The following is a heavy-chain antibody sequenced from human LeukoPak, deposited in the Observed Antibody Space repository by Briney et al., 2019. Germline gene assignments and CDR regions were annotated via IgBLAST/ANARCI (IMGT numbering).Heavy chain of an antibody. D-gene: IGHD3-10*01. Sequence: GASVKVSCKVSGYTLTELSMHWVRQAPGKGLEWMGGFDPEDGETIYAQKFQGRVTMTEDTSTDTAYMELSSLRSEDTAVYYCATDLRFGEFLYWFDPWGQGTLVTVSS. J-gene: IGHJ5*02. CDR3: ATDLRFGEFLYWFDP. V-gene: IGHV1-24*01. CDR2: FDPEDGET. CDR1: GYTLTELS.